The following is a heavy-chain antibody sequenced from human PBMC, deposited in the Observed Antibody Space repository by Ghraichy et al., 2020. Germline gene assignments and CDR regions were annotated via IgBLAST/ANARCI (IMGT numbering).Heavy chain of an antibody. CDR3: ARDGNRYCTSTSCQSGYYYYGMDV. D-gene: IGHD2-2*01. Sequence: GGSLRLSCAASGFTFSDYYMSWIRQAPGKGQEWISYISSNDGTIYYADSVKGRFTISRDDAKNSLYLQMNSLRAEDTAVYYCARDGNRYCTSTSCQSGYYYYGMDVWGQGITVTVSS. V-gene: IGHV3-11*01. CDR2: ISSNDGTI. CDR1: GFTFSDYY. J-gene: IGHJ6*02.